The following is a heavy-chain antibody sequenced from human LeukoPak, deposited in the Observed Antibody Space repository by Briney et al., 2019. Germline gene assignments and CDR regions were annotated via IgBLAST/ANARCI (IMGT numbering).Heavy chain of an antibody. J-gene: IGHJ5*02. CDR3: ARAHITYDSSGYYYVDWFDP. Sequence: PGGSLRLSCAASGFTFTSYWMSWVRQAPGKGLEWVANIKQDGSGKYYVDSVKGRFTISRDNAKNSLYLQMNSLRAEDTAVYYCARAHITYDSSGYYYVDWFDPWGQGTLVTVSS. CDR2: IKQDGSGK. CDR1: GFTFTSYW. D-gene: IGHD3-22*01. V-gene: IGHV3-7*01.